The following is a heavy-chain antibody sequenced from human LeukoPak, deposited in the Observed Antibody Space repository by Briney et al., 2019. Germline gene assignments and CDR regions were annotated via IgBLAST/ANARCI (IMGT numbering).Heavy chain of an antibody. CDR2: ISWNSGSI. CDR1: GFTFDDYA. D-gene: IGHD3-10*01. V-gene: IGHV3-9*01. CDR3: AKEGVRGVYFEY. Sequence: PGRSLRLSCAASGFTFDDYAMHWVRQAPGKGLEWVSGISWNSGSIGYADSVKGRFTISRDNAKNSLYLQMNSLRAEDTALYYCAKEGVRGVYFEYWGQGTLVTVSS. J-gene: IGHJ4*02.